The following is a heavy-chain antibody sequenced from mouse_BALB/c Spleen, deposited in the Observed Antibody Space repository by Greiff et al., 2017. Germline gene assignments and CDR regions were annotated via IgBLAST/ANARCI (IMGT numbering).Heavy chain of an antibody. J-gene: IGHJ4*01. D-gene: IGHD2-1*01. CDR3: ARLGNYGYAMDY. CDR1: GFAFSSSD. CDR2: ISSGGGST. V-gene: IGHV5-12-1*01. Sequence: EVKVEESGGGLVKPGGSLKLSCAASGFAFSSSDMSWVRQTPEKRLEWVAYISSGGGSTYYPDTVKGRFTISRDNAKNTLYLQMSSLKSEDTAMYYCARLGNYGYAMDYWGQGTSVTVSS.